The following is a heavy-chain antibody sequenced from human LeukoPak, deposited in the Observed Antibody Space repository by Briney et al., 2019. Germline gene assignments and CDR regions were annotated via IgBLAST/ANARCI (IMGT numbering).Heavy chain of an antibody. CDR3: GGCIDSACYGYLDF. J-gene: IGHJ4*02. V-gene: IGHV5-51*01. D-gene: IGHD2-2*01. Sequence: GESLKISCKASGYSFTTYWIAWVRQMPGKGLEWMGVVYPGNSDTRYSPSFLGQVTISADKSTTTAYLRWGSLNASDTANCARGGCIDSACYGYLDFWGRGTLVTVSS. CDR1: GYSFTTYW. CDR2: VYPGNSDT.